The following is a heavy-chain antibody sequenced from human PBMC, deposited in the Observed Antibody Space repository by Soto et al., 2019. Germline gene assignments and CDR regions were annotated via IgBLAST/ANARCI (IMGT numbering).Heavy chain of an antibody. CDR1: GGTFANSA. CDR2: ISPSFATA. CDR3: AITYYGSGSYWFYGMDV. J-gene: IGHJ6*02. Sequence: QVQLVQSGAEVKKPGSSVKVSCKASGGTFANSAISWVRQAPGQGLEWMGGISPSFATANSAPEFQGRVTMTADKSTTTAYMELSSRRSEDTAVYCCAITYYGSGSYWFYGMDVWGQGTTVTVSS. V-gene: IGHV1-69*06. D-gene: IGHD3-10*01.